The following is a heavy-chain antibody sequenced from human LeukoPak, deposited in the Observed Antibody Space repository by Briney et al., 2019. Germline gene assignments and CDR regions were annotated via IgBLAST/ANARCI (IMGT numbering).Heavy chain of an antibody. CDR2: INHSGST. CDR1: GGSFSGYY. J-gene: IGHJ4*02. V-gene: IGHV4-34*01. Sequence: PSETLSLTCAVYGGSFSGYYWTWIRKPPGKGLGWIGEINHSGSTNYNPSLKSRVTISVDTSKNQFSLKLSSVTAADTAVYYCARVGADGSGFLFDYWGQGTLVTVSS. CDR3: ARVGADGSGFLFDY. D-gene: IGHD3-10*01.